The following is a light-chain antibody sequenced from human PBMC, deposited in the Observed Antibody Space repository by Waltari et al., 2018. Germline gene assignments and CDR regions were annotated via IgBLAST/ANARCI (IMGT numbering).Light chain of an antibody. V-gene: IGLV2-8*01. J-gene: IGLJ2*01. CDR1: TSDIGSYNF. CDR2: DVI. Sequence: QSVLTHPPSVSGSPGQSVTMSCTGTTSDIGSYNFVSWYQKHPGKAPKLVIYDVITRPSGVPDRFSGSKSGNTASLTVSGLQAEDEADYYCSSHAGSTAVFGGGTKLTVL. CDR3: SSHAGSTAV.